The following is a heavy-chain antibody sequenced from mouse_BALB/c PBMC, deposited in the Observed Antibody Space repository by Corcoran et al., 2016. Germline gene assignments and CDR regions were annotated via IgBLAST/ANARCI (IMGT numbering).Heavy chain of an antibody. CDR1: GYTFTSYD. CDR2: INTYNDGT. D-gene: IGHD2-2*01. Sequence: EVQLKQSGPELVKHGASVKMSCKAAGYTFTSYDMHWVKQKPGQGLEWIGYINTYNDGTKYNEKVKGKATMTSDKSSSTAYMELSSLTSEDSAVYYCARRGDGYDFDYGGQGTTLTVSS. CDR3: ARRGDGYDFDY. V-gene: IGHV1S136*01. J-gene: IGHJ2*01.